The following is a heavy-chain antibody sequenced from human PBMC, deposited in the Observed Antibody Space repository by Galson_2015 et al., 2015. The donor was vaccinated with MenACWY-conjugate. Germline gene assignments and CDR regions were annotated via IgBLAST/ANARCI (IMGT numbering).Heavy chain of an antibody. J-gene: IGHJ1*01. V-gene: IGHV4-59*01. Sequence: ETLSLTCTVSGGFSSAYYWSWIRQPPGKELEWIGYIYNNENTNYNPSFKSRVTISLNTPKNQFSLNLTSVTAADTAVYYCARGGAVVTSSKYFQKWGQGTHVTVSS. CDR3: ARGGAVVTSSKYFQK. CDR1: GGFSSAYY. D-gene: IGHD2-21*02. CDR2: IYNNENT.